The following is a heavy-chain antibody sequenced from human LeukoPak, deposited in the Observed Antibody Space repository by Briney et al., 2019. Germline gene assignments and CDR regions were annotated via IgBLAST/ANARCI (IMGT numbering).Heavy chain of an antibody. CDR1: GGSISSYY. CDR2: IYYSGST. D-gene: IGHD6-13*01. Sequence: PSETLSLTCTVSGGSISSYYWSWIRQPPGKGLEWIGYIYYSGSTNYIPSLKSRVTISVDTSKNQFSLKLSSVTAADTAVYYCARAPLSLPGYSSSSLNLGGMDVWGQGTTVTVSS. CDR3: ARAPLSLPGYSSSSLNLGGMDV. J-gene: IGHJ6*02. V-gene: IGHV4-59*12.